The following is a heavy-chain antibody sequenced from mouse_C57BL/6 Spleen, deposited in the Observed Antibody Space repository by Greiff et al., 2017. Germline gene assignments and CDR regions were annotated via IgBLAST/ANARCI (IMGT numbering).Heavy chain of an antibody. D-gene: IGHD1-1*01. J-gene: IGHJ4*01. CDR3: TRDFITTVVATPYAMDY. CDR1: GFTFSSYA. CDR2: ISSGSDYI. Sequence: EVQVVESGEGLVKPGGSLKLSCAASGFTFSSYALSWVRQTPEKRLEWVAYISSGSDYIYYADTVKGRFTISRDNARNTLYLQMSSLKSEDTAMYYCTRDFITTVVATPYAMDYWGQGTSVTVSS. V-gene: IGHV5-9-1*02.